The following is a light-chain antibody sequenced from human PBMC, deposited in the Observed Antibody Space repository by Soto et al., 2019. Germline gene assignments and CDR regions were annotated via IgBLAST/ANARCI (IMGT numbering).Light chain of an antibody. CDR3: QQYYSIPKT. Sequence: IVMPQSKATLSVSPGERATLSCRAGQTIYSNVAWYQQRPGQAPRLLIYRASTRATGVPARFSGSGSGTEFTLTISSLQAEDVAVYYCQQYYSIPKTFGQGTMVDVK. CDR1: QTIYSN. V-gene: IGKV3-15*01. CDR2: RAS. J-gene: IGKJ1*01.